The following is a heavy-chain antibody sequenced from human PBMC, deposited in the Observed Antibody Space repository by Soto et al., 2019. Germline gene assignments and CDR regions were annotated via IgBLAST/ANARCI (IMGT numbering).Heavy chain of an antibody. D-gene: IGHD2-21*02. CDR3: ARLYCGGDCYSWWDAFDI. V-gene: IGHV1-18*01. CDR2: ISAYNGNT. J-gene: IGHJ3*02. Sequence: QVQLVQSGAAVKKPGASVKVSCKASGYTFTSYGISWVRQAPGQGLEWMGWISAYNGNTNYAQKLQGRVTMTTDTSTSTGYMGLRSVRSDDTAVYYCARLYCGGDCYSWWDAFDIWGQGTMVTVSS. CDR1: GYTFTSYG.